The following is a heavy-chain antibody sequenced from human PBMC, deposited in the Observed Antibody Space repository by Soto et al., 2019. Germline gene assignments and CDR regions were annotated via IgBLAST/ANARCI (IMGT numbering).Heavy chain of an antibody. D-gene: IGHD6-19*01. J-gene: IGHJ4*02. CDR3: ARGRGWYGQCYFDC. V-gene: IGHV3-53*02. CDR1: GFIVSSSY. CDR2: ISSDGRT. Sequence: DVQLVETGGGLIQPGGSLRLSCAASGFIVSSSYMSWVRQAPGKGLEWVSGISSDGRTYYADSVKGRFTISRDNAKNTLYLQMNSLSAEDTAVYYCARGRGWYGQCYFDCWGQGTLVTVSS.